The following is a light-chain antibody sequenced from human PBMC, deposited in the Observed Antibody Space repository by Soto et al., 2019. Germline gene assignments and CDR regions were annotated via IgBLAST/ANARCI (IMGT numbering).Light chain of an antibody. CDR1: QSVLYSSNNKKY. CDR2: WAS. V-gene: IGKV4-1*01. Sequence: DIVMTQSPDSLAVSLGERATINCKSSQSVLYSSNNKKYLAWYQQKPGQPPKLLIYWASTRESGVPDRFSGSWSSTDFTLTISSLQAEDVEVYYCQQYYATPPYTFGQGTKVESK. J-gene: IGKJ2*01. CDR3: QQYYATPPYT.